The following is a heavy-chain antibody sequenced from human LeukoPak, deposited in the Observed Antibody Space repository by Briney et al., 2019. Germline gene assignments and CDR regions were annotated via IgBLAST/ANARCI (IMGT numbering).Heavy chain of an antibody. D-gene: IGHD2-8*02. CDR3: ASDFRSYNIRWCLDY. CDR1: GFTFSGYA. V-gene: IGHV3-30-3*01. J-gene: IGHJ4*02. CDR2: ISNDGNNK. Sequence: GGSLRLSCAASGFTFSGYAMYWVRQAPGKGLEWVAVISNDGNNKYYADSVKGRLTISRDNSKNTLYLQMNSLRAEDTAVYYCASDFRSYNIRWCLDYWGQGTLVTVSS.